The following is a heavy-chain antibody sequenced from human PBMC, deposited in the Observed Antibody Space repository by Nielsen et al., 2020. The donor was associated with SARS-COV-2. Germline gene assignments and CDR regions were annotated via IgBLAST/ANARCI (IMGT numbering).Heavy chain of an antibody. CDR2: INHSGST. V-gene: IGHV4-34*01. Sequence: WIRQPPGKGLEWIGEINHSGSTNYNPSLKSRVTISVDTSKNQFSLKLSSVTAADTAVYYCARGRGAVAGTEDWYFDLWGRGTLVTVSS. J-gene: IGHJ2*01. D-gene: IGHD6-19*01. CDR3: ARGRGAVAGTEDWYFDL.